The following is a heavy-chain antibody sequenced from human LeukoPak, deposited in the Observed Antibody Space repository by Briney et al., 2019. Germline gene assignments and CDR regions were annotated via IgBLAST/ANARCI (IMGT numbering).Heavy chain of an antibody. CDR1: GGSFSGYY. D-gene: IGHD6-19*01. CDR3: ARVDSSGWSRVDY. V-gene: IGHV4-34*01. CDR2: INHSGST. Sequence: SETLSLTCAVYGGSFSGYYWCWIRQPPGKGLEWIGEINHSGSTNYNPSLKSRVTISVDTSKDQFSLKLSSVTAADTAVYYCARVDSSGWSRVDYWGQGTLVTVSS. J-gene: IGHJ4*02.